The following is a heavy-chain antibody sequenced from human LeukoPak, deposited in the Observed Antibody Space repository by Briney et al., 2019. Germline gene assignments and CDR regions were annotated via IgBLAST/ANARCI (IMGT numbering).Heavy chain of an antibody. CDR1: GGSINSHY. Sequence: PSETLSLTCAISGGSINSHYWGWIRQPPGKALQGIGNVYYTGKSSYNPSLRSRVTISLDTSKNHLSLNLTSVLAADTAIYYCVRRDAGWNYFDYWGQGILVTVSS. V-gene: IGHV4-59*08. CDR3: VRRDAGWNYFDY. CDR2: VYYTGKS. J-gene: IGHJ4*02. D-gene: IGHD6-19*01.